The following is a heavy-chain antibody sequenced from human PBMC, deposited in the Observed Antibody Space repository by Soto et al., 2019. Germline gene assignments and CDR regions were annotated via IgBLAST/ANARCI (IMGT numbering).Heavy chain of an antibody. CDR1: GGSIREGGYY. J-gene: IGHJ4*02. CDR2: IYHEGGI. Sequence: QLQLQESGPGLVKPSQNLSLTCTISGGSIREGGYYWTWIRQYPEKGLEWIGFIYHEGGIYYNPSWKSRVTMSVDDSKRQFSLRLTSMTAADAAVYYCAAERGDTAANCFLVSWGQGTLVTVSS. V-gene: IGHV4-31*03. CDR3: AAERGDTAANCFLVS. D-gene: IGHD5-18*01.